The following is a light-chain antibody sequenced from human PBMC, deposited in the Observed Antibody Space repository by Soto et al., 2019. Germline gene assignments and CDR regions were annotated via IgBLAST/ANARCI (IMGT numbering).Light chain of an antibody. V-gene: IGKV3-15*01. CDR1: QSVDIN. J-gene: IGKJ1*01. CDR3: QQYRNWPRT. CDR2: GAS. Sequence: IVLTQSPATLSMSPGDRVTLSCRASQSVDINVAWYQKKAGQAPRLLVYGASTKATDRPGRFSGRWSGTECTLTINNLQSEDFAVYYCQQYRNWPRTFGQGTKVDIK.